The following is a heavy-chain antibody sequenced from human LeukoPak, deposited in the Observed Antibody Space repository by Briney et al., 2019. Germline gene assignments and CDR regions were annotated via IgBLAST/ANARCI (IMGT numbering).Heavy chain of an antibody. J-gene: IGHJ4*02. CDR3: ARGGLVWFAEFDF. CDR2: INHSGST. Sequence: SETLSLTCAVYGGSFSGYYWSWIRQPPGKGLEWIGEINHSGSTNYNPSLKSRVTMSVDTSRNQFSLKLSSVTAADTAVYYCARGGLVWFAEFDFWGQGTLVTVSS. V-gene: IGHV4-34*01. CDR1: GGSFSGYY. D-gene: IGHD3-10*01.